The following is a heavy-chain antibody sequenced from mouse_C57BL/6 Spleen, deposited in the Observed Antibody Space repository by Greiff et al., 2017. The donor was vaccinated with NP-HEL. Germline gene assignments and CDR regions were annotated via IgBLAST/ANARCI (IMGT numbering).Heavy chain of an antibody. Sequence: EVKLMESGGGLVKPGGSLKLSCAASGFTFSSYAMSWVRQTPEKRLEWVATISDGGSYTYYPDNVKGRFTISRDNAKNNLYLQMSHLKSEDTAMYYCARDRGTVVANAMDYWGQGTSVTVSS. D-gene: IGHD1-1*01. V-gene: IGHV5-4*01. CDR3: ARDRGTVVANAMDY. J-gene: IGHJ4*01. CDR2: ISDGGSYT. CDR1: GFTFSSYA.